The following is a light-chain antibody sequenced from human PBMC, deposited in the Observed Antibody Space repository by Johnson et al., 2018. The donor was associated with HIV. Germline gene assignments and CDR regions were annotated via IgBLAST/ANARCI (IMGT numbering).Light chain of an antibody. CDR2: DNN. CDR1: SSNIGNNY. CDR3: GTWDSSLSAYV. J-gene: IGLJ1*01. V-gene: IGLV1-51*01. Sequence: QSVLTQPPSVSAAPGQKVTISCSGSSSNIGNNYVSWYQQLPGTAPKLLIYDNNKRPSGIPDRISGSKSGTSATLGITGLQTGDEADYYCGTWDSSLSAYVVGTGTKVTVL.